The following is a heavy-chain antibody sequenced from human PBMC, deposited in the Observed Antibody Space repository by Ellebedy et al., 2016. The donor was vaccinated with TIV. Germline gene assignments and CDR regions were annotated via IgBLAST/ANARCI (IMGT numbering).Heavy chain of an antibody. Sequence: GESLKISCAASGFSFSTYAMHWVRQIPGKGLEWVAVKSFAQSDEYYADSLKGRLTISRDNAKNTLYLHMNSLRSEDTALYYCARPHNSYGYLYFLDLWGQGTLVTVSS. CDR3: ARPHNSYGYLYFLDL. J-gene: IGHJ4*02. V-gene: IGHV3-30*04. D-gene: IGHD5-18*01. CDR2: KSFAQSDE. CDR1: GFSFSTYA.